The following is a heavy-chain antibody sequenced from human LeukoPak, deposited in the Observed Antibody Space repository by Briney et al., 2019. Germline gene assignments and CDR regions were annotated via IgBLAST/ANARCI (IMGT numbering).Heavy chain of an antibody. Sequence: SETLSLTCTVSGGSISSSIYYWGGIRHPPGKGLEWIGSIYYSGSTYYNPSLKSRVTISVDTSKNQFSLKLSSVTAADTAVYYCARGCYWGQGTLVTVSS. V-gene: IGHV4-39*07. CDR2: IYYSGST. CDR1: GGSISSSIYY. J-gene: IGHJ4*02. CDR3: ARGCY.